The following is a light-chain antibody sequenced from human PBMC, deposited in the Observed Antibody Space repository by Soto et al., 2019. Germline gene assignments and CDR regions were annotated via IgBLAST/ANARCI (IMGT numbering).Light chain of an antibody. CDR2: LAS. CDR1: QSVSSN. Sequence: EIVMTQSPATLSVSPGERATLSCRASQSVSSNLAWYQQKPGQAPRLLIYLASTRATGIPARFSGSGSGTEFTLTISSLQSEDFAVYYCQQYNNWPPSWTFGQGTKVEIK. CDR3: QQYNNWPPSWT. J-gene: IGKJ1*01. V-gene: IGKV3-15*01.